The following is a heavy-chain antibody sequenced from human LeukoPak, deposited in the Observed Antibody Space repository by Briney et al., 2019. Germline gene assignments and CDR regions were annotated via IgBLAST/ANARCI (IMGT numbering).Heavy chain of an antibody. V-gene: IGHV4-31*03. J-gene: IGHJ3*02. CDR1: GDSVTSGGYF. CDR2: ISNSGTT. D-gene: IGHD2-21*02. CDR3: ARDVVVTSSPDAFDI. Sequence: SSETLSLTCTVSGDSVTSGGYFWTWIRQHPGKGLEWIGYISNSGTTSYNPSVKSRVSISVDISNNQFSLRLSSVTAADTAVYYCARDVVVTSSPDAFDIWGQGTMVTVS.